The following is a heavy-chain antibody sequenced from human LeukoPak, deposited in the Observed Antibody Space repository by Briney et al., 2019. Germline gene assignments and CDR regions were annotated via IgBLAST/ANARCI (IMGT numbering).Heavy chain of an antibody. J-gene: IGHJ4*02. V-gene: IGHV3-64D*06. CDR2: IGRDGGNI. D-gene: IGHD2-15*01. CDR1: GFTFSSYA. Sequence: GSLRLSCSASGFTFSSYAMYWVRQAPGKRLEYVSVIGRDGGNIFYAVSVKGRFTISRDNSKNTLYLQMSSLRAEDTAVYYCVKVGDCSGGSCYWNYFDYWGQGTLVSVSS. CDR3: VKVGDCSGGSCYWNYFDY.